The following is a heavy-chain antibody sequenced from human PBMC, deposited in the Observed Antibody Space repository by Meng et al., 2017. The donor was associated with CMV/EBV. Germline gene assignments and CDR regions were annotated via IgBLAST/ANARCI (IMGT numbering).Heavy chain of an antibody. CDR1: GFPFSSYG. Sequence: GESLKISCAASGFPFSSYGMNWVRQAPGKGLKWVSSLSSSSSYIYYADSVKGRFTISRDNAKNSLYLQMNSLRAEDTAVYYCARDAARPYHRDSFDIWGQGTMVTVSS. V-gene: IGHV3-21*01. D-gene: IGHD6-6*01. CDR2: LSSSSSYI. CDR3: ARDAARPYHRDSFDI. J-gene: IGHJ3*02.